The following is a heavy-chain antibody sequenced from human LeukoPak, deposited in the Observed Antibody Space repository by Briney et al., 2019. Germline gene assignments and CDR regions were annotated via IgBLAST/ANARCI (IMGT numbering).Heavy chain of an antibody. D-gene: IGHD5-12*01. Sequence: GGSLRLSCAASGFTFSSYWMSWVRQAPGKGLEWVANIKQDGSEKYYVDSVKGRFTISRDNAKNSLYLQMNSLRAEDTAVYYCARPYSLGYSGYDLDYWGQGTLVTVSS. J-gene: IGHJ4*02. CDR1: GFTFSSYW. V-gene: IGHV3-7*01. CDR3: ARPYSLGYSGYDLDY. CDR2: IKQDGSEK.